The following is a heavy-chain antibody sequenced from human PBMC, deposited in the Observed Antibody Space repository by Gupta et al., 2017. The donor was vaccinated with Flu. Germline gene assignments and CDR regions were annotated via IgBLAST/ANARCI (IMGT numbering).Heavy chain of an antibody. CDR1: GFTFSSYA. CDR3: AKEVDYDSSGYYYPAAFDI. CDR2: ISGSGGST. V-gene: IGHV3-23*01. D-gene: IGHD3-22*01. J-gene: IGHJ3*02. Sequence: EVQLLESGGGLVQPGGSLRLSCAASGFTFSSYAMSWVRQAPGKGLEWVSAISGSGGSTYYADSVKGRFTISRDNSKNTLYLQMNSLRAEDTAVYYCAKEVDYDSSGYYYPAAFDIWGQGTMVTVSS.